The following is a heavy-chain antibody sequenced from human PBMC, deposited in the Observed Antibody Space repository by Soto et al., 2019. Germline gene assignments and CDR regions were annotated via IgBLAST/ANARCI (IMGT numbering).Heavy chain of an antibody. V-gene: IGHV5-51*01. CDR3: ASIEYDSSGH. D-gene: IGHD3-22*01. Sequence: VESLKSSCKGSGYKFTSYWMCWVRQIPGKGLEWMGIIYPGDSDTRYSPSFQGQVTISADKSISTAYLQWSSLKASDTAMYYCASIEYDSSGHWGQGTLVTVSS. J-gene: IGHJ4*02. CDR2: IYPGDSDT. CDR1: GYKFTSYW.